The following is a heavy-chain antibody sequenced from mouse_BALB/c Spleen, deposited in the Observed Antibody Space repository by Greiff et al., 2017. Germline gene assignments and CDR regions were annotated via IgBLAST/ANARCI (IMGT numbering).Heavy chain of an antibody. CDR2: IYPGNGDT. CDR1: GYTFTSYN. J-gene: IGHJ3*01. Sequence: QVQLQQPGAELVKPGASVKMSCKASGYTFTSYNMHWVKQTPGQGLEWIGAIYPGNGDTSYNQKFKGKATLTADKSSSTAYMQLSSLTSEDSAVYYCARDGYGWFAYWGQGTLVTVSA. V-gene: IGHV1-12*01. D-gene: IGHD2-2*01. CDR3: ARDGYGWFAY.